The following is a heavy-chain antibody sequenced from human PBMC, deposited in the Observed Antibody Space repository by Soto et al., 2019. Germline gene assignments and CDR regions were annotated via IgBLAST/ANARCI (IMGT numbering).Heavy chain of an antibody. D-gene: IGHD7-27*01. V-gene: IGHV4-59*01. J-gene: IGHJ3*02. CDR2: IYYSGST. Sequence: SETLSLTCTVSGGSISSYYWSWIRQPPGKGLEWIGYIYYSGSTNYNPSLKSRVTISVDTSKNQFSLKLSSVTAADTAVYYCARVFPELGISIGGAFDIWGQGTMVTVSS. CDR3: ARVFPELGISIGGAFDI. CDR1: GGSISSYY.